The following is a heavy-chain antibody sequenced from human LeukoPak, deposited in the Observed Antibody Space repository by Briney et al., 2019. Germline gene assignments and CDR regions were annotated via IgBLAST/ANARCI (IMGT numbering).Heavy chain of an antibody. J-gene: IGHJ4*02. CDR1: GFTFSSYA. D-gene: IGHD2-15*01. V-gene: IGHV3-21*01. Sequence: GGSLRLSCAASGFTFSSYAMSWVRQAPGKGLEWVSSISSSSSYIYYADSVKGRFTISRDNAKNSLYLQMNSLRGEDTAAYYCARAGVLGYCSGGGCYTSRDWGQGTLVTVSS. CDR2: ISSSSSYI. CDR3: ARAGVLGYCSGGGCYTSRD.